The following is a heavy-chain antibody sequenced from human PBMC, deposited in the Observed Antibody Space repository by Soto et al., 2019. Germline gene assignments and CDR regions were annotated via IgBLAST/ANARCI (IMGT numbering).Heavy chain of an antibody. D-gene: IGHD6-13*01. Sequence: PGGSLRLSCAASGFTFSSYGMHWVRQAPGKGLEWVAVIWYDGSDKYYEDSVKGRFTIPRDNSKKTLYLQMNSLRAEDTAVYFCARDPGYSSYYFDYWGQGTLVTVSS. CDR2: IWYDGSDK. V-gene: IGHV3-33*01. CDR3: ARDPGYSSYYFDY. CDR1: GFTFSSYG. J-gene: IGHJ4*02.